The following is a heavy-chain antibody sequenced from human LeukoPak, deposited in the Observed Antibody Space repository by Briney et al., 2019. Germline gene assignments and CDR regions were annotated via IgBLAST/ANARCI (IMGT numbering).Heavy chain of an antibody. D-gene: IGHD3-10*01. Sequence: PSETLSLTCTVSGGSISSYYWSWIRQPPGKGLEWIGYIYYSGSTNYNPSLKSRVTISVDTSKNQFSLKLSSVTTADTAVYYCARYGSGSSGLDYWGQGTLVTVSS. CDR3: ARYGSGSSGLDY. V-gene: IGHV4-59*01. CDR1: GGSISSYY. CDR2: IYYSGST. J-gene: IGHJ4*02.